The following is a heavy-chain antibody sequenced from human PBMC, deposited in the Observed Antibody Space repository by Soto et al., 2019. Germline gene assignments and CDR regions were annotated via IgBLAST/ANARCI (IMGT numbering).Heavy chain of an antibody. D-gene: IGHD1-26*01. CDR2: IIPSPART. CDR1: GGTFSNSP. V-gene: IGHV1-69*08. CDR3: ARDQVGASSFDY. J-gene: IGHJ4*02. Sequence: QVQLVQSGAELRKPGSAVKLSCKASGGTFSNSPISWVRQIPGQGPEWMGRIIPSPARTIYSRKFRGRVTRTADKSTQTVYMTLSSLITEDSGGYYWARDQVGASSFDYWGQGTRVTVSS.